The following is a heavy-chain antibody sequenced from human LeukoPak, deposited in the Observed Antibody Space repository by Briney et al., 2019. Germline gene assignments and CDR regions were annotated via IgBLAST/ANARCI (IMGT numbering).Heavy chain of an antibody. J-gene: IGHJ4*02. D-gene: IGHD7-27*01. Sequence: ASVKVSCKASGYTFTGYYMHWVRQAPGQGLEWMGRINPNSGGTNYAQKFQDRVTMTRNTAISTAYMELTSLRSEDTAVYYCVRTPPNWGADYWGQGTLVTVSS. CDR1: GYTFTGYY. V-gene: IGHV1-2*06. CDR2: INPNSGGT. CDR3: VRTPPNWGADY.